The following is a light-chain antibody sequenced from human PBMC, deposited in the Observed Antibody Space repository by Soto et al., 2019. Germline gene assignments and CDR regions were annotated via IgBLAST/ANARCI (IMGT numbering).Light chain of an antibody. CDR1: SSDVGGYNY. CDR2: EVS. J-gene: IGLJ1*01. Sequence: QPVLTQPPSASGSPRQSGTISCTGTSSDVGGYNYVSWYQQHPGKAPKLMIYEVSKRPSGVPDRFSGSKSGNTASLTVSGLQAEDEADYYCTSYAGSNNFFYVFGTGTKVTVL. CDR3: TSYAGSNNFFYV. V-gene: IGLV2-8*01.